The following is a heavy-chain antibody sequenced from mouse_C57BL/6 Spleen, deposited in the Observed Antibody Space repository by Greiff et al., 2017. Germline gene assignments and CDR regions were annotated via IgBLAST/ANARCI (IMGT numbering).Heavy chain of an antibody. V-gene: IGHV5-4*01. CDR2: ISDGGSYT. Sequence: DVQLVESGGGLVKPGGSLKLSCEASGYTFTSYAMSWVRQTPEKRLEWVATISDGGSYTYYPDNVKGRFNISRDNAKNNLYLQMSNLQSEDTALYNCARVLSTLVTALDYWGQGTSVTVSS. CDR3: ARVLSTLVTALDY. D-gene: IGHD2-2*01. J-gene: IGHJ2*02. CDR1: GYTFTSYA.